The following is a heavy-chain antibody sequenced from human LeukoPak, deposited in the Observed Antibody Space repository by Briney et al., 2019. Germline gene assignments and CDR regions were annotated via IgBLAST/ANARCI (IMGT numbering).Heavy chain of an antibody. V-gene: IGHV3-23*01. Sequence: PGGSLRPSCAASGFTFTNYAMTWVRQAPGKGLEWVSSINGDGSTTYYTDSVKGRFTISRGNSKNTLYLQMNSLRAEDTAVYYCAKYYYDSGGYSFDYWGQGTLVTVSS. D-gene: IGHD3-22*01. CDR2: INGDGSTT. CDR1: GFTFTNYA. J-gene: IGHJ4*02. CDR3: AKYYYDSGGYSFDY.